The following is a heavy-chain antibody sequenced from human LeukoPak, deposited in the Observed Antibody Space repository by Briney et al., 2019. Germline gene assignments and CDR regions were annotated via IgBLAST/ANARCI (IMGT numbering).Heavy chain of an antibody. CDR1: GFTVSSNY. V-gene: IGHV3-66*01. J-gene: IGHJ6*02. D-gene: IGHD3-22*01. CDR2: IYSGGST. CDR3: AFPSLSGYLAPYYYYGMDV. Sequence: GGSLRLSCAASGFTVSSNYMSWVRQAPGKGLEWVSVIYSGGSTYYADSVRGRFTISRDNYKNTLYLQMNSLGAEATAVYYCAFPSLSGYLAPYYYYGMDVWGQGTTVTVSS.